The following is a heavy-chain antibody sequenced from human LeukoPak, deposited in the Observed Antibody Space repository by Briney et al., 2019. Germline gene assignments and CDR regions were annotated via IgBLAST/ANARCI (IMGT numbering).Heavy chain of an antibody. J-gene: IGHJ3*02. Sequence: GGSLRLSCAASGFTFSNYGMNWVRQAPGKGLEWISGIIGSGGTTYYADSVKGRFTISRDNAKNSLYLQMNSLRAEDTAVYYCAREIAVAGPSDAFDIWGQGTMVTVSS. CDR2: IIGSGGTT. CDR3: AREIAVAGPSDAFDI. V-gene: IGHV3-21*01. D-gene: IGHD6-19*01. CDR1: GFTFSNYG.